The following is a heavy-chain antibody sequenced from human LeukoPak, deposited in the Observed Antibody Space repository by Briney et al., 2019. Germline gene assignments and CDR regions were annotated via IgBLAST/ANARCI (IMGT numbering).Heavy chain of an antibody. CDR1: GASIRSSY. V-gene: IGHV4-59*12. Sequence: SETLSLTCTVSGASIRSSYWSWIRQPPGKGLEWIGHIHYSGSTNYNPSLKSRVAISVDTSKNQFSPKLSSVTAADTAVYYCARERGVGYYYDTSGSGRSFDIWGQGTRVTVSS. J-gene: IGHJ3*02. D-gene: IGHD3-22*01. CDR3: ARERGVGYYYDTSGSGRSFDI. CDR2: IHYSGST.